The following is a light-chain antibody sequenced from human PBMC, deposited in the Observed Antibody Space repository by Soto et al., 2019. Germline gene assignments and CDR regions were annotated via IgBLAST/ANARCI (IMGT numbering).Light chain of an antibody. Sequence: QSVLTQPPSASGSPGQSVTISCTGTSSDVGGYNYVSWYQQNPGKAPKLIIYEVEKRPSGVPDRFSGSKSGNSASLTISGLQAEDEADYYCSSYAGSTNLVFGGGTKLTV. CDR3: SSYAGSTNLV. CDR1: SSDVGGYNY. J-gene: IGLJ2*01. V-gene: IGLV2-8*01. CDR2: EVE.